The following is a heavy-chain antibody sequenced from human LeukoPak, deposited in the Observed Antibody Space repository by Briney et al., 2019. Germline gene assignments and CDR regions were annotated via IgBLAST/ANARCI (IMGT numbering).Heavy chain of an antibody. CDR2: IKSKTDGGTT. Sequence: PGGSLRLSCAASGFTFSNAWMSWVRQAPGKGLEWVGRIKSKTDGGTTDYAAPVKGRFTISRDDSKNTLYLQMNSLRAEDTAVYYCAREGRRFSGWFEGYFDYWGQGTLVTVSS. CDR3: AREGRRFSGWFEGYFDY. CDR1: GFTFSNAW. V-gene: IGHV3-15*01. J-gene: IGHJ4*02. D-gene: IGHD6-19*01.